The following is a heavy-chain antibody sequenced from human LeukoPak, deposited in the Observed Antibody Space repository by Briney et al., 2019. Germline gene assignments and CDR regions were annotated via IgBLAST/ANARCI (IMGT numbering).Heavy chain of an antibody. D-gene: IGHD2-8*02. Sequence: SETLSLTCAVSGASIRSDYWIWIRQPPGKGLEWIGYIYYSRSTNYNPSLKSRVTISVDTSKNQFSLRLSSVTAADTAMYFCARRVPGGFVDSWGQGTLVTV. J-gene: IGHJ4*02. V-gene: IGHV4-59*08. CDR3: ARRVPGGFVDS. CDR1: GASIRSDY. CDR2: IYYSRST.